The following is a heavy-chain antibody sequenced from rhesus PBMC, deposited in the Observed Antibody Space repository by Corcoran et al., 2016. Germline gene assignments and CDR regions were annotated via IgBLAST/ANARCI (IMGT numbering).Heavy chain of an antibody. CDR2: INRYGGTT. D-gene: IGHD3-16*01. V-gene: IGHV3S5*01. CDR3: AVTAYYSGSDFDY. CDR1: GFTFSSYG. J-gene: IGHJ4*01. Sequence: EVQLVETGGGLVQPGGSLKLSCAASGFTFSSYGMSWVRQAPGKGLEWVSAINRYGGTTYYADTVKGRFTMSRDNSNNTLSLQMNSLRAEDTAVYYLAVTAYYSGSDFDYWGQGVLVTVSS.